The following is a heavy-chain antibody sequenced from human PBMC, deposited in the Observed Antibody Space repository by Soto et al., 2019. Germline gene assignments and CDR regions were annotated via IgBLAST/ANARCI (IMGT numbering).Heavy chain of an antibody. D-gene: IGHD3-22*01. CDR2: IIPIFGTA. J-gene: IGHJ4*02. Sequence: SVKVSCKASGGTFGSYAVSWVRQAPGQGLEWMGGIIPIFGTANYAQKFQGRVTLTADESTSTAYMELSSLRSEDTAVYYCARAHIRGGGYYPLIGSGPDYWGQGTLVTVSS. CDR1: GGTFGSYA. CDR3: ARAHIRGGGYYPLIGSGPDY. V-gene: IGHV1-69*13.